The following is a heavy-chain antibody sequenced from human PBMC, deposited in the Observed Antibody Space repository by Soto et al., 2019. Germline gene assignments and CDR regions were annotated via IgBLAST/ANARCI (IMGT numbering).Heavy chain of an antibody. Sequence: SETLSLTCPVSGASVSSGYWSWIRQPPGKGLEWIGFMYFGGSFNYNPSLASRVTISVETSKNQFSMKVTSVTAADTAVYYCARSYYDSTGFAVDPWGQGTLVTVSS. D-gene: IGHD3-22*01. CDR2: MYFGGSF. V-gene: IGHV4-59*02. J-gene: IGHJ5*02. CDR3: ARSYYDSTGFAVDP. CDR1: GASVSSGY.